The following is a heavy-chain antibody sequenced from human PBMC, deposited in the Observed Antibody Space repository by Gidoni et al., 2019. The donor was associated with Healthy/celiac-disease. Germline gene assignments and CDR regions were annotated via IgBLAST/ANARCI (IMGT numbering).Heavy chain of an antibody. Sequence: QVQLQESGPGLVKPSQTLSLTCTVSGGSIRSGSYYWRWTRQPAGKGLEWIGRIYTSGSTNYNPSLKSRVTISVDTSKNQFSLKLSSVTAADTAVYYCARDVSYYDFWSGYYREYYYYMDVWGKGTTVTVSS. J-gene: IGHJ6*03. CDR2: IYTSGST. CDR1: GGSIRSGSYY. CDR3: ARDVSYYDFWSGYYREYYYYMDV. D-gene: IGHD3-3*01. V-gene: IGHV4-61*02.